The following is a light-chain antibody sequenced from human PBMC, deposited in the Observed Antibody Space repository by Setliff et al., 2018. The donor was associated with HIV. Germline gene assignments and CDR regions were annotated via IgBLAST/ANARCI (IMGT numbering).Light chain of an antibody. J-gene: IGLJ2*01. CDR1: TGAVTSDYY. CDR3: LLQYDSARF. Sequence: QAVVTQEPSLTVSPGGTVTLTSASSTGAVTSDYYPYWFQQKAGQAPRALIYNINNKHSWTPARFSGSLLGGKAALTLSGVQPEDEADYYCLLQYDSARFFGGGTKVTVL. V-gene: IGLV7-43*01. CDR2: NIN.